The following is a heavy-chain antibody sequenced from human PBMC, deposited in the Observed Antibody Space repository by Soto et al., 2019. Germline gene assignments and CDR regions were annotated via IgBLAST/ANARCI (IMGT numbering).Heavy chain of an antibody. V-gene: IGHV1-2*04. CDR2: ISPNSGGT. J-gene: IGHJ6*01. D-gene: IGHD3-3*01. Sequence: GASVKVSCKASGYTFTGYYMHWVRQAPGQGLEWMGWISPNSGGTNYAQKFQGWVTMTRDTSISTAYMELSRLRSDDTAVYYCARGKRLRFLEWLSRTQQKKDYYYGLDVWGQGTTVTVSS. CDR3: ARGKRLRFLEWLSRTQQKKDYYYGLDV. CDR1: GYTFTGYY.